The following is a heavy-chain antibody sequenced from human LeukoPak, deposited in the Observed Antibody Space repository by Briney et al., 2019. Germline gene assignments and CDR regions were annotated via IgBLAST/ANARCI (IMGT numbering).Heavy chain of an antibody. Sequence: GASVKVSCKASGYTFTGYYMHWVHQAPGQGLEWMGWINPKSGATTYAQKFQDRVTLTRDTSINTAYMDLSGLTSDDTAVFYCAKGATEGYYYYYGLDVWGQGTTVTVSS. V-gene: IGHV1-2*02. CDR2: INPKSGAT. CDR1: GYTFTGYY. CDR3: AKGATEGYYYYYGLDV. J-gene: IGHJ6*02.